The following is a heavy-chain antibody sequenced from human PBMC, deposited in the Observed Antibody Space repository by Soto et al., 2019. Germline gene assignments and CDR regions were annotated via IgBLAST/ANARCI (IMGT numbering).Heavy chain of an antibody. J-gene: IGHJ6*02. CDR2: IIPIFGTA. CDR3: ARVGVSGYDWDYYYGMDV. D-gene: IGHD5-12*01. V-gene: IGHV1-69*13. Sequence: GASVKVSCKASGGTFSSYAISWVRQAPGQGLEWMGGIIPIFGTANYAQKFQGRVTITADESTSTAYMELSSLRSEDTAVYYCARVGVSGYDWDYYYGMDVWGQGTTVTVSS. CDR1: GGTFSSYA.